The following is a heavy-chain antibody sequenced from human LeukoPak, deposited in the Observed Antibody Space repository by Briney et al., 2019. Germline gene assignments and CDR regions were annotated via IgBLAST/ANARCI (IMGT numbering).Heavy chain of an antibody. CDR2: IYSSRS. J-gene: IGHJ4*02. CDR1: GASVSSYY. D-gene: IGHD1-26*01. Sequence: SETLSLTCTVSGASVSSYYWSWIRQPAGKGLEWIGRIYSSRSIYNPSLKSRVTMSVDTSKNQFSLKLSSVTAADTAVYYCARAAGRDTTSGLDFDYWGQGILVTVSS. V-gene: IGHV4-4*07. CDR3: ARAAGRDTTSGLDFDY.